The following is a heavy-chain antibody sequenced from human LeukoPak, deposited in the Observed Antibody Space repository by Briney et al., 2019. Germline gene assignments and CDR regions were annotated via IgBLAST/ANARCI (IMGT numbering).Heavy chain of an antibody. D-gene: IGHD3-10*01. J-gene: IGHJ6*02. CDR2: ISGSGGST. V-gene: IGHV3-23*01. CDR3: AKRGRYGSGSYYNSLYGMDV. CDR1: GVTFSSYA. Sequence: GGSLRLSCAGSGVTFSSYAMSWVRQAPGKGLEWVSGISGSGGSTYYADPVKGRFTISRDNSKNTLYLQMSSLRAEDTAVYYCAKRGRYGSGSYYNSLYGMDVWGQGTTVTVSS.